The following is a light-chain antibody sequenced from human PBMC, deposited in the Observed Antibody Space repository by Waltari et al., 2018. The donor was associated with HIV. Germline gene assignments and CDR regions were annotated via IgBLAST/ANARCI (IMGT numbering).Light chain of an antibody. CDR1: SSDVGGYNY. Sequence: QSALTQPRSVSGSPGQSVPISCTGTSSDVGGYNYVSWYQQHPGKAPKLMIYDVSKRPSGVPDRFSGSKSGNTASLTISGLQAEDEADYYCCSYAGSYTFGVFGTGTKVTVL. CDR2: DVS. J-gene: IGLJ1*01. V-gene: IGLV2-11*01. CDR3: CSYAGSYTFGV.